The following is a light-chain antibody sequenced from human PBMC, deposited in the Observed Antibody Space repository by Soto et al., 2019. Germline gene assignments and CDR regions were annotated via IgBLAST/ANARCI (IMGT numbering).Light chain of an antibody. V-gene: IGLV2-11*01. CDR3: CSYAGSYTWV. CDR2: AVN. Sequence: QSVLTQPRSVSGSPGQSVTISCTGTSSDVGDYNYVSWYQQHPDKAPKLLIYAVNMRPSGVPARFSGSKSGNTASLTISGLQAEDEADYSCCSYAGSYTWVFGGGTKVTVL. CDR1: SSDVGDYNY. J-gene: IGLJ3*02.